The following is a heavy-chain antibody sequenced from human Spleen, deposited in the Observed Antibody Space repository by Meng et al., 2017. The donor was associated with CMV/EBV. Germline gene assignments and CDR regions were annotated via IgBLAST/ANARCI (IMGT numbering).Heavy chain of an antibody. V-gene: IGHV3-23*01. CDR2: ISGSGGST. J-gene: IGHJ5*02. Sequence: CADSGFAFSSNGMSWVRQAQGKGMEWVSAISGSGGSTYYADSVKGRFTISRDNSKNTLYLQMNTLRAEDTAVYYCAKDLDWTYNWFDPWGQGTLVTVSS. CDR1: GFAFSSNG. CDR3: AKDLDWTYNWFDP. D-gene: IGHD3/OR15-3a*01.